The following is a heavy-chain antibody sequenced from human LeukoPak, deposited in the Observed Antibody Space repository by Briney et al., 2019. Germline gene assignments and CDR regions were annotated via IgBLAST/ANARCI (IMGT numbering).Heavy chain of an antibody. D-gene: IGHD2-8*02. V-gene: IGHV3-7*01. Sequence: GGSLRLSCEASEFTFTNYWMTWVRQAPGKGLEWVANINQDGSGESYVDSVKGRFTISRDNAKNSVSLQMHGLRVEDTAVYYCARHWWHGLDIWGHGTLVTVS. CDR1: EFTFTNYW. CDR3: ARHWWHGLDI. CDR2: INQDGSGE. J-gene: IGHJ3*02.